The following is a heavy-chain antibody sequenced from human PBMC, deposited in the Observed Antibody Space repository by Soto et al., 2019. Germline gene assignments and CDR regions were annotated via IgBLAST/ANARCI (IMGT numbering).Heavy chain of an antibody. D-gene: IGHD1-26*01. V-gene: IGHV1-18*04. CDR1: GYTFTSYG. CDR2: ISAYNGNT. CDR3: ARARLVGATLHRSRQYYFDY. J-gene: IGHJ4*02. Sequence: GASVKVSCKASGYTFTSYGISWVRQAPGQGLEWMGWISAYNGNTNYAQKLQGRVTMTTDTSTSTAYMELRSLRSDDTAVYYCARARLVGATLHRSRQYYFDYCGQGTLVTVSS.